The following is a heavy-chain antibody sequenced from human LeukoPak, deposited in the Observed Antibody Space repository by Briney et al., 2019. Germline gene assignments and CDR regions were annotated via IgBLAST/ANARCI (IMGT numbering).Heavy chain of an antibody. J-gene: IGHJ4*02. D-gene: IGHD1-26*01. V-gene: IGHV3-23*01. CDR3: AKGSGFWWELLSAHFDY. Sequence: GGSLRLSCAASGFTFSSYAMSWVRQAPGKGLECVSTISGTAGNTYYADSVKGRFTISRDNSKNTLYLQMNSLRAEDTAVYYCAKGSGFWWELLSAHFDYWGQGTLVTVSS. CDR2: ISGTAGNT. CDR1: GFTFSSYA.